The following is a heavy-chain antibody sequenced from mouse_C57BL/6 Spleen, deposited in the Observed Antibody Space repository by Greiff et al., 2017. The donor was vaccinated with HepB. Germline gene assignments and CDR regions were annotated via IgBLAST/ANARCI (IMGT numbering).Heavy chain of an antibody. V-gene: IGHV1-26*01. CDR3: ARAIYVDY. CDR1: GYTFTDYY. CDR2: INPNNGGT. Sequence: VQLQQSGPELVKPGASVKISCKASGYTFTDYYMNWVKQSHGKSLEWIGDINPNNGGTSYNQKFKGKATLTVDKSSSPAYMELRSLTSEDSAVYYCARAIYVDYWGQGTTLTVAS. J-gene: IGHJ2*01.